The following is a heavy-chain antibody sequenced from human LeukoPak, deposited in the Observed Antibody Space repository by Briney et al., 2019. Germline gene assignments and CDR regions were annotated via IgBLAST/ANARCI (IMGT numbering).Heavy chain of an antibody. CDR1: GYTFTSYD. CDR2: MCANRGNT. CDR3: ARAPEWGKSNYYYYMDV. D-gene: IGHD1-26*01. J-gene: IGHJ6*03. Sequence: ASVKVSCKASGYTFTSYDINWVRQATGQGRKGMGWMCANRGNTGDAQKFQGRVTMTRNTSISTAYMELSSLKSEDTAVYYCARAPEWGKSNYYYYMDVWGKGTTVTVSS. V-gene: IGHV1-8*01.